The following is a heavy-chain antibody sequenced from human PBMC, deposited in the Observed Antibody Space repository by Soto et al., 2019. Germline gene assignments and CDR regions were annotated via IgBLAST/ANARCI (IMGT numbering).Heavy chain of an antibody. J-gene: IGHJ4*02. CDR3: ARPNLFCSSTSCYDH. Sequence: LRLSCAASGFTFSSYAMSWVRQAPGKGLEWVSVISGSGGGTFYADSVKGRFTISRDNSKNTLFLQTNNLRAEDTAIYYCARPNLFCSSTSCYDHWGQGTLVTVSS. CDR1: GFTFSSYA. CDR2: ISGSGGGT. V-gene: IGHV3-23*01. D-gene: IGHD2-2*01.